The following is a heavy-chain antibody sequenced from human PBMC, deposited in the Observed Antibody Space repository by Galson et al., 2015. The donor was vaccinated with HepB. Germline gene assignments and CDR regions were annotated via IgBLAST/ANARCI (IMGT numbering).Heavy chain of an antibody. CDR3: ARDPYYDILTGPPSYYYYGMDV. CDR2: ISAYNGNT. CDR1: GYTFTSYG. Sequence: QSGAEVKKPGASVKVSCKASGYTFTSYGISWVRQAPGQGLEWMGWISAYNGNTNYAQKLQGRVTMTTDTSTSTAYMELRSLRSDDTAVYYCARDPYYDILTGPPSYYYYGMDVWGQGTTVTVSS. D-gene: IGHD3-9*01. V-gene: IGHV1-18*04. J-gene: IGHJ6*02.